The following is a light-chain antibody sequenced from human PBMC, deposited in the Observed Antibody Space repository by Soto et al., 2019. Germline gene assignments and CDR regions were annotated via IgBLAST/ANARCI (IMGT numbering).Light chain of an antibody. CDR1: QSLLHSNGYNY. CDR3: MQALQTPLT. Sequence: DIVMTQSPLSLPVTPGEPASISCRSSQSLLHSNGYNYLDWYLQKPGQSPQLLIYLGSNRSSGVPDRFSGSGPGTDFTLKISRVEAEDVGVYYCMQALQTPLTFAPGTKVDIK. J-gene: IGKJ3*01. CDR2: LGS. V-gene: IGKV2-28*01.